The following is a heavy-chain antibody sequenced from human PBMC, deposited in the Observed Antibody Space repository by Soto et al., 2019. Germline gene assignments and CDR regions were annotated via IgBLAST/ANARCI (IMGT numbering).Heavy chain of an antibody. Sequence: PGGSLRLSCEVSGFTFSAYWMHWVRQVPGKGLIWVSRISDDGSTTTYADSVKGRFTISRDNATNTLYLQMNRFRANDTGLYYCKSGARVSCTGTGADWGQGTLVTVSS. CDR2: ISDDGSTT. V-gene: IGHV3-74*01. CDR1: GFTFSAYW. D-gene: IGHD2-2*01. J-gene: IGHJ4*02. CDR3: KSGARVSCTGTGAD.